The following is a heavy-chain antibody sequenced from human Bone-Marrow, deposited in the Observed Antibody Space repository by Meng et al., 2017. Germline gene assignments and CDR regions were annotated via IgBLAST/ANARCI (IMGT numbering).Heavy chain of an antibody. CDR2: IWNDGSRK. D-gene: IGHD3-9*01. CDR1: GFIFSGYG. J-gene: IGHJ3*02. CDR3: ARDAILELPDAFDI. V-gene: IGHV3-33*01. Sequence: GGSLRLSCAASGFIFSGYGMHWVRQAPGEGLEWVAVIWNDGSRKYYADSVKGRFTISRDNSNDTLYLQMNSLRAEDTAVYYCARDAILELPDAFDIWGQGTMVTVSS.